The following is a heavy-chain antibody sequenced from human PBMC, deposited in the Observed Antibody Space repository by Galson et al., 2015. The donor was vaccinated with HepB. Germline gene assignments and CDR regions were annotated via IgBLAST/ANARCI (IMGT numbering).Heavy chain of an antibody. Sequence: SVKVSCKASGYTFTTYGMHWVRQAPGQGLEWMGIINPVGDSTRYAQKFQGRVTMTRDTSTSTVYMELNSLRSDDTAVYYCARARERDVSATLTWFDPWGQGTLVTVSS. D-gene: IGHD2/OR15-2a*01. CDR3: ARARERDVSATLTWFDP. CDR1: GYTFTTYG. J-gene: IGHJ5*02. V-gene: IGHV1-46*01. CDR2: INPVGDST.